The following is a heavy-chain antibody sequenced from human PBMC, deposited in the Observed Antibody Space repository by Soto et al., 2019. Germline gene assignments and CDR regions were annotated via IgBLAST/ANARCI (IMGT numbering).Heavy chain of an antibody. CDR3: ARIVWDCSSTSCYTPSYFDY. CDR1: GGSFSGYY. Sequence: SETLSLTCAVYGGSFSGYYWSWIRQPPGKGLEWIGEINHSGSTNYNPSLKSRVTISVDTSKNQFSLKLSSVTAADTAVYYCARIVWDCSSTSCYTPSYFDYWGQGTLVTVSS. J-gene: IGHJ4*02. V-gene: IGHV4-34*01. D-gene: IGHD2-2*02. CDR2: INHSGST.